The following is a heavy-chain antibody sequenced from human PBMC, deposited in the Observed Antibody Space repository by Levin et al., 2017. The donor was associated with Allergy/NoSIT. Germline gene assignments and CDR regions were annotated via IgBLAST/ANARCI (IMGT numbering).Heavy chain of an antibody. D-gene: IGHD3-10*01. CDR3: AKEGTVDRGVLTRAYNYFGP. CDR2: THYSGNT. Sequence: SETLSLTCNISGGSLTRSSYYWGWIRQSPGTGLQWIGSTHYSGNTYYNPSLKNRAHILVDTSNNQFSLRLTYVTAADTAVYYCAKEGTVDRGVLTRAYNYFGPWGRGTLVTVSS. V-gene: IGHV4-39*07. CDR1: GGSLTRSSYY. J-gene: IGHJ5*01.